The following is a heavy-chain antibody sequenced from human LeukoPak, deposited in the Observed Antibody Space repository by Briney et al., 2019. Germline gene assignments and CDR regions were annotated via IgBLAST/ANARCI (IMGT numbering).Heavy chain of an antibody. V-gene: IGHV3-33*01. CDR2: IWYDGSNK. J-gene: IGHJ4*02. Sequence: GRSLRLSCAASGFTFSSYGMHWVRQAPGKGLEWVAVIWYDGSNKYYADSVKGRFTISRDNSKNTLYLQMNSLRAEDTAVYYCARDFGYSGLDYWGQGALVTVSS. CDR1: GFTFSSYG. D-gene: IGHD5-12*01. CDR3: ARDFGYSGLDY.